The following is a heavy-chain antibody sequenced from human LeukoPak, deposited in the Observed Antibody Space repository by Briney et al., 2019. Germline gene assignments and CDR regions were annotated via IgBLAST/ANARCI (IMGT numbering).Heavy chain of an antibody. D-gene: IGHD2-15*01. CDR3: ASGVGEYCSGGICYPFDY. CDR1: GGSISSGGYY. Sequence: SETLSLTCTVSGGSISSGGYYWSWIRQHPGKGLEWIGYIYYSGSTYYNPSLKSRVTMSVDTSKNQFSLKLSSVTAADTAVYYCASGVGEYCSGGICYPFDYWGQGTLVTVSS. J-gene: IGHJ4*02. CDR2: IYYSGST. V-gene: IGHV4-31*03.